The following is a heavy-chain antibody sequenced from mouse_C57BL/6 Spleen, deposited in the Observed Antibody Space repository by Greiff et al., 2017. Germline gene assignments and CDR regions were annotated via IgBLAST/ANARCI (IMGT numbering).Heavy chain of an antibody. J-gene: IGHJ3*01. CDR2: IHPNSGST. V-gene: IGHV1-64*01. Sequence: QVQLQQPGAELVKPGASVKLSCKASGYTFTSYWMHWVKQRPGQGLEWIGMIHPNSGSTNYNEKFKSKATLTVDKSSSTAYMQLSSLTSEDSAVYYGARHYGNYGAWFAYWGQGTLVTVSA. CDR3: ARHYGNYGAWFAY. D-gene: IGHD2-1*01. CDR1: GYTFTSYW.